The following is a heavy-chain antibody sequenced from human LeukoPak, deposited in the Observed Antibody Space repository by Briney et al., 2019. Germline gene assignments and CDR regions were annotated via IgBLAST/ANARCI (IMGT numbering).Heavy chain of an antibody. D-gene: IGHD1-26*01. CDR2: IIPIPGIA. V-gene: IGHV1-69*04. CDR1: GGTFSSYT. Sequence: SVKVSCKASGGTFSSYTISWVRQAPGQGLEWMGRIIPIPGIANYAQKFQGRVTITADKSTSTAYMELSSLRSEDTAVYYCARDSGSQASDFDYWGPGTLVTVSS. J-gene: IGHJ4*02. CDR3: ARDSGSQASDFDY.